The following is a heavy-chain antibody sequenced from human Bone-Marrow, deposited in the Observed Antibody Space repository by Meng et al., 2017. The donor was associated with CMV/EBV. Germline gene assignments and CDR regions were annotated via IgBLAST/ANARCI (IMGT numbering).Heavy chain of an antibody. CDR3: ARGREYCSDTGCYWADY. CDR1: SGSFSGYY. CDR2: INHSGST. D-gene: IGHD2-2*01. J-gene: IGHJ4*02. Sequence: SETLSLTCAVYSGSFSGYYWSWIRQPPGKGLEWIGEINHSGSTNYNPSLMSRVTISVDTSKNQFSLKLTSVTAADTAVYYCARGREYCSDTGCYWADYWGQGTLVTVSS. V-gene: IGHV4-34*01.